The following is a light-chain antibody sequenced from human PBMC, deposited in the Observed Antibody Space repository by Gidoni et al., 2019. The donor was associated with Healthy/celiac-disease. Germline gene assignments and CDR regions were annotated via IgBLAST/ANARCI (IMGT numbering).Light chain of an antibody. J-gene: IGLJ3*02. V-gene: IGLV2-14*03. Sequence: GQSITISCTGTSSDGGGYNYVSWYQQHPGKAPKLMIYAVRNRPSGVSNRFSGSKSGNTASLTISGLQAEDEADYYCSSYTSSSSLVFGGGPKLPV. CDR3: SSYTSSSSLV. CDR1: SSDGGGYNY. CDR2: AVR.